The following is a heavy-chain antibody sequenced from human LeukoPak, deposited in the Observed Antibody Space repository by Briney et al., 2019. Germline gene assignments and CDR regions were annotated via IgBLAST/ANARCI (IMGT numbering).Heavy chain of an antibody. D-gene: IGHD2-15*01. V-gene: IGHV1-18*01. CDR2: SSTHNADT. Sequence: ASVKVSCKASGYTFTSYGVSWVRQAPGQGLEWMGWSSTHNADTNYAQNFQGRVTMTTDTSATTAYMDLRSLRSDDTAVYYCVRDWHCSGGNCADCFDYWGQGTLVTVSS. CDR3: VRDWHCSGGNCADCFDY. CDR1: GYTFTSYG. J-gene: IGHJ4*02.